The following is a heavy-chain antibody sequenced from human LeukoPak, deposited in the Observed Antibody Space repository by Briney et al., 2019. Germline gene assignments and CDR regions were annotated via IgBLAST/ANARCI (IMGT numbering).Heavy chain of an antibody. V-gene: IGHV1-46*01. Sequence: GASVKVSCKASGYTFTSYYMHWVRQAPGQGLEWMGIINPSGGRTSYAQKSQGRVTMTRDTSTSTVYMELSSLRSDDTAVYYCARGGTVLRPNSPYDYWGQGTLVTVSS. CDR1: GYTFTSYY. CDR3: ARGGTVLRPNSPYDY. D-gene: IGHD4-17*01. CDR2: INPSGGRT. J-gene: IGHJ4*02.